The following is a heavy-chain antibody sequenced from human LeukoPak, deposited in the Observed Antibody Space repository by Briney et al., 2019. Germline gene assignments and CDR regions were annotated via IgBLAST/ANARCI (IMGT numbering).Heavy chain of an antibody. CDR1: GGSISSGDYY. Sequence: PSETLSLTCTVSGGSISSGDYYWSWIRQPPGKGLEWIGYIYYSGSTYYNPSLKSRVTISVDTSKNQFSLKLSSVTAADTAVYYCARRKMIVGVPYGGDYFDYWGQGTLVTVSS. J-gene: IGHJ4*02. D-gene: IGHD3-22*01. CDR2: IYYSGST. V-gene: IGHV4-30-4*01. CDR3: ARRKMIVGVPYGGDYFDY.